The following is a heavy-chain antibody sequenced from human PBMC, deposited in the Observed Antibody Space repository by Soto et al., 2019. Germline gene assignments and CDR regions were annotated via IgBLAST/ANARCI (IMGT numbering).Heavy chain of an antibody. J-gene: IGHJ4*02. Sequence: QLQLQESGPGLVKPSETLSLTCTVSGGSISSSSYYWGWIRQPPGKGLEWIGSIYYSGSTYYNPSLKSRFTISVDTSKTQFSLKLSSVTAADTAVYYCARHGANSGWSPIDYWGQGTLVTVSS. CDR1: GGSISSSSYY. CDR3: ARHGANSGWSPIDY. D-gene: IGHD6-19*01. V-gene: IGHV4-39*01. CDR2: IYYSGST.